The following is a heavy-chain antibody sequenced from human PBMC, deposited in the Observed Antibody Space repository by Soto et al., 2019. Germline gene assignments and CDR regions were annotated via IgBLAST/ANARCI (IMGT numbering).Heavy chain of an antibody. CDR1: GFTVSSNY. D-gene: IGHD2-15*01. J-gene: IGHJ3*02. V-gene: IGHV3-53*04. CDR2: IYSGGST. CDR3: ARGGICSGGSCYSGAFDI. Sequence: EVQLVESGGGLVQPGGSLRLSCPASGFTVSSNYMSWVRQAPGKGLEWVSVIYSGGSTYYADSVKGRFTISRHNSKNTLYLQMNSLRAEDTAVYYCARGGICSGGSCYSGAFDIWGQGTMVTVSS.